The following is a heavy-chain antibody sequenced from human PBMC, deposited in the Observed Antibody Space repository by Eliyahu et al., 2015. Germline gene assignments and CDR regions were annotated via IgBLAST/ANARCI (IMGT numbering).Heavy chain of an antibody. V-gene: IGHV1-2*02. CDR1: GXTXTGXY. CDR3: ARVPVVRRPYNWFDP. D-gene: IGHD2-2*01. Sequence: QVQLVQSGAEVKKPGASVXVSCKASGXTXTGXYXHWVRQAPGQGLEWMGWINPNSGGTXXXQKFQGRVTMTRDTSISTAYMELSRLRSDDTAVYYCARVPVVRRPYNWFDPWGQGTLVTVSS. J-gene: IGHJ5*02. CDR2: INPNSGGT.